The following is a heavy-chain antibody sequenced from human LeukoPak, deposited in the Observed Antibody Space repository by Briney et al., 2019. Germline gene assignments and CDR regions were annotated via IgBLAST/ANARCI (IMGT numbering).Heavy chain of an antibody. V-gene: IGHV1-69*13. D-gene: IGHD6-13*01. Sequence: SVKVSCKASGGTFSSYAISWVRQAPGQGLEWKGGIIPIFGTANYAQKFQGRVTITADESTSTAYMELSSLRSEDTAVYYCARGTWSSSWYGWFDPWGQGTLVTVSS. CDR1: GGTFSSYA. CDR2: IIPIFGTA. J-gene: IGHJ5*02. CDR3: ARGTWSSSWYGWFDP.